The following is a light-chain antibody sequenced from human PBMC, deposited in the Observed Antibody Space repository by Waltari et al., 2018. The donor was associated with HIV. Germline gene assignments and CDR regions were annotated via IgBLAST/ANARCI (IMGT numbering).Light chain of an antibody. CDR1: QSVSSN. CDR2: GAS. CDR3: QQYNNWPLT. J-gene: IGKJ1*01. Sequence: EIVMTQSPATLSVSPGEGATLSCRASQSVSSNLAWYQQKPGQGPRLLIYGASTRATGIPARFSGSGSGTEFTLTISSLQSEDFAVYYCQQYNNWPLTFGQGTRVEIK. V-gene: IGKV3-15*01.